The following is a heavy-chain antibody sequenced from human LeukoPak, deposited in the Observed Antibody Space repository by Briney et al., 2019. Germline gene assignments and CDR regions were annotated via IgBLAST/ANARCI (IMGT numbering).Heavy chain of an antibody. J-gene: IGHJ4*02. V-gene: IGHV3-11*05. CDR2: ISKSSSST. Sequence: GGSLRLSCAASGFTFNDYYMSWIRQAPGKGLEWVSYISKSSSSTNYADSVKGRFSISRDNAKNSLYLQLNSLTVEDTAVSYCARVRSSGSPLDYWGQGTLVTVSS. D-gene: IGHD3-10*01. CDR3: ARVRSSGSPLDY. CDR1: GFTFNDYY.